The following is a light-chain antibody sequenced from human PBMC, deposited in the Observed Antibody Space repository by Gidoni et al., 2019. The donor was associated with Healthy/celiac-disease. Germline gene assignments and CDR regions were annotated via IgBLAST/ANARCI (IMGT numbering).Light chain of an antibody. CDR3: QQYYSTPLT. J-gene: IGKJ4*01. Sequence: DIVMTQSPDALAVSLGERATINCKSSQSVLYSSNNKNYLAWYQQKPGQPPKLIIYWASTRESGVPDRFSGSGSGTDFTLTISSLQAEDVAVYYCQQYYSTPLTFGGXTKVEIK. CDR1: QSVLYSSNNKNY. V-gene: IGKV4-1*01. CDR2: WAS.